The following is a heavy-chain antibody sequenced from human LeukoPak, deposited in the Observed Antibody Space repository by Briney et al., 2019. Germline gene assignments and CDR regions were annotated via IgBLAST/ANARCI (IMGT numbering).Heavy chain of an antibody. CDR1: GGSFSGYY. CDR3: ARRYPDYYDSSRYWYFDL. Sequence: PSETLSLTCAVYGGSFSGYYWRWIRQPPGKGLEWIGEINHSGSTYYNPSLKSRVTISVDTSKNQFSLKLSSVTAADTAVYYCARRYPDYYDSSRYWYFDLWGRGTLVTVSS. V-gene: IGHV4-34*01. J-gene: IGHJ2*01. CDR2: INHSGST. D-gene: IGHD3-22*01.